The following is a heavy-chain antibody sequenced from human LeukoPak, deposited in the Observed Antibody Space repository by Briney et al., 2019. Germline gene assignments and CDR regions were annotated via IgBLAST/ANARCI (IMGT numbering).Heavy chain of an antibody. D-gene: IGHD5-24*01. CDR2: IYSGGST. J-gene: IGHJ4*02. Sequence: GGSLRLSCAASGFTVRSNYMSWVRQAPGKGLEWVSVIYSGGSTYYADSVKGRFTISRDNSKNTLYLQMNSLRAEDTAVYYCARSVEMATITHFDYWGQGTLVTVSS. CDR1: GFTVRSNY. V-gene: IGHV3-66*01. CDR3: ARSVEMATITHFDY.